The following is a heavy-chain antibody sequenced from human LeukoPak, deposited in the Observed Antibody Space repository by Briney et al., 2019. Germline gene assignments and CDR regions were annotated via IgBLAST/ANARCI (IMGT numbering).Heavy chain of an antibody. D-gene: IGHD4-17*01. CDR1: GFTFRSYS. J-gene: IGHJ5*02. CDR2: ISGMSSTI. V-gene: IGHV3-48*01. CDR3: AKDLYGDYDDWFDP. Sequence: PGGSLRLSCAASGFTFRSYSMNWVRQAPGKGLEWVSFISGMSSTIYYADSVKGRFTISRDNAKNTLYLQMNSLRAEDTAVYYCAKDLYGDYDDWFDPWGQGTLVTVSS.